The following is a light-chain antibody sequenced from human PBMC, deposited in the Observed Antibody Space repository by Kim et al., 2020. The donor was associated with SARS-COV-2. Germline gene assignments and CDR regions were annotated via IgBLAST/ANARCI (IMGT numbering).Light chain of an antibody. V-gene: IGLV2-14*03. CDR2: DVT. J-gene: IGLJ2*01. CDR1: SSDVGAYNY. Sequence: QSALTQPASVSGSPGQSITISCTGTSSDVGAYNYVSWYQQHLGKAPKLMIYDVTNRPSGVSNRFSGSKSGKTASLTISGLQAEDEGDYYCSSYTTSSTLVFGGGTQLTVL. CDR3: SSYTTSSTLV.